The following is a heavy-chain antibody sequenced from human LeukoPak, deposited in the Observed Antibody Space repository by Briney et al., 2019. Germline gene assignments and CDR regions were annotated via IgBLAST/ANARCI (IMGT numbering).Heavy chain of an antibody. V-gene: IGHV4-59*01. CDR1: GGSISSYY. Sequence: SETLSLTCTVSGGSISSYYWSWIRQPPGKGLEWIGYIYYSGSTNYNPSLKSRVTISVDTSKNQFSLKLSSVTAADTAVYYCARSPASSWTPYFDYWGQGTLATVSS. D-gene: IGHD6-13*01. J-gene: IGHJ4*02. CDR2: IYYSGST. CDR3: ARSPASSWTPYFDY.